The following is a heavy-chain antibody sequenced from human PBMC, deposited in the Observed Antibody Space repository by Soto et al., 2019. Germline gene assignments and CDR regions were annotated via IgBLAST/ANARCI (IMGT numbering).Heavy chain of an antibody. J-gene: IGHJ4*02. V-gene: IGHV4-59*02. Sequence: LETLSLTCTISGGSVSVCYWSWIRQSTGQGLEWIGYIYASGSPYYNPSLRSRVTISADTSKNQISLKLTSPTAVDTAVSYCARGEDSSPSQFWGQGTLVTVSP. D-gene: IGHD1-26*01. CDR2: IYASGSP. CDR1: GGSVSVCY. CDR3: ARGEDSSPSQF.